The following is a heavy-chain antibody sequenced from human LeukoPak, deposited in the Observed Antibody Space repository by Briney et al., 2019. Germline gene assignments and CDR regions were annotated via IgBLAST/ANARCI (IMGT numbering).Heavy chain of an antibody. CDR1: GFTFSNAW. V-gene: IGHV3-15*01. CDR3: TTDSFYSAT. D-gene: IGHD2-15*01. CDR2: IKSKTDGWTT. Sequence: GGSLRLSCAASGFTFSNAWMSWVRQAPGKGLEWVGRIKSKTDGWTTDYAAPVKGRFTISRDDSKNTLYLQMNSLKTEDTAVYYCTTDSFYSATWGQGTLVTVSS. J-gene: IGHJ4*02.